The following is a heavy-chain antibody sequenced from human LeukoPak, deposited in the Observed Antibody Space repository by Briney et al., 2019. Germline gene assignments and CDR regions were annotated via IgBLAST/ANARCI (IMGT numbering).Heavy chain of an antibody. CDR3: ARHGECGLDY. CDR2: IYNSGTI. J-gene: IGHJ4*01. V-gene: IGHV4-39*01. CDR1: GGSISRGGYY. Sequence: PSETLSLTCSVSGGSISRGGYYWRWIRQHPGEGLEWIGNIYNSGTIYYKPSLKSRVTISVDTSKNQFSLKLSSVTAADTAVYYCARHGECGLDYWGHGTLVTVSS. D-gene: IGHD2-21*01.